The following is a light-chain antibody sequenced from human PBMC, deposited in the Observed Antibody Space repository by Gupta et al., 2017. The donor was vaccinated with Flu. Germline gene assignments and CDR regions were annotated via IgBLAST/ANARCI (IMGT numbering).Light chain of an antibody. J-gene: IGLJ3*02. Sequence: QSALTQPHSVSGSPGQSVTISFTGTSRDVGGYKYVSWYQQYPGKAPRFMIYDVNKRPAGVPGRFSASKSGTTASLTISVLQAEDDADYYCSSYAGRYTWVFGGGTKLTVL. V-gene: IGLV2-11*01. CDR3: SSYAGRYTWV. CDR2: DVN. CDR1: SRDVGGYKY.